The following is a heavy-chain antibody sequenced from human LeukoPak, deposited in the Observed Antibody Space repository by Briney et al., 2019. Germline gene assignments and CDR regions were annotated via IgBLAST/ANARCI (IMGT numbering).Heavy chain of an antibody. CDR2: INPNSGGT. D-gene: IGHD6-19*01. CDR3: ARLGYSSGWSYYYYYYMDV. J-gene: IGHJ6*03. CDR1: GYTFTGYY. Sequence: GASVKVSCKASGYTFTGYYMHWVRQAPGQGLEWMGWINPNSGGTNYAQKFQGRVTMTTDTSTSTAYMELRSLRSDDTAVYYCARLGYSSGWSYYYYYYMDVWGKGTTVTVSS. V-gene: IGHV1-2*02.